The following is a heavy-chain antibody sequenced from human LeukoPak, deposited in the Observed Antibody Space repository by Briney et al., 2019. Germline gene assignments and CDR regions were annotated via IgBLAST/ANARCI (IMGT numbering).Heavy chain of an antibody. Sequence: PSETLSLTCTVSGGSISSGDYYWSWIRQPPGKGLEWIGYIYYSGCTYYNPSLKSRVTRSVDTSKNQFSLKLSSVTAADTAVYYCARDDSSGYHDAFDIWGQGTMVTVSS. J-gene: IGHJ3*02. CDR1: GGSISSGDYY. V-gene: IGHV4-30-4*08. D-gene: IGHD3-22*01. CDR3: ARDDSSGYHDAFDI. CDR2: IYYSGCT.